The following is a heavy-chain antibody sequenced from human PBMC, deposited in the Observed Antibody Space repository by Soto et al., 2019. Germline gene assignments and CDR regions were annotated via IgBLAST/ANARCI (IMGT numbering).Heavy chain of an antibody. D-gene: IGHD3-22*01. CDR3: ARDRRLYYYDSSGSTPLAAFDI. CDR1: GYTFTGYY. V-gene: IGHV1-2*02. J-gene: IGHJ3*02. CDR2: INPNSGGT. Sequence: ASVKVSCKASGYTFTGYYMHWVRQAPGQGLEWMGWINPNSGGTNYAQKFQGRVTMTRDTSISTAYMELSRLRSDDTAVYYCARDRRLYYYDSSGSTPLAAFDIWGQGTMVTVSS.